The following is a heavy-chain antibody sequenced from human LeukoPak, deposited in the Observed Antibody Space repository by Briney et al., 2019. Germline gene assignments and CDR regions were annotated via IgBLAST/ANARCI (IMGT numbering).Heavy chain of an antibody. D-gene: IGHD3-3*01. V-gene: IGHV4-39*07. CDR2: IYYSGST. J-gene: IGHJ6*03. CDR3: ARVPKMYDFWSATYYYYYMDV. CDR1: GGSISSSSYY. Sequence: SETLSLTCTVSGGSISSSSYYWGWIRQPPGKGLEWIGSIYYSGSTYYNPSLKSRATISVDTSKNQFSLKLSSVTAADTAVYYCARVPKMYDFWSATYYYYYMDVWGKGTTVTVSS.